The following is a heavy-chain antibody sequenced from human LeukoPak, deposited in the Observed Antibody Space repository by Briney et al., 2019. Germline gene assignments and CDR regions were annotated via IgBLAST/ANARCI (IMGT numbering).Heavy chain of an antibody. J-gene: IGHJ5*02. Sequence: GGSLRLSCAASGFSFSTYSFSWVRQAPGKGLEWVSGISASGGDTFYADSVKGRFTISRDNAKNTLSLQMNSLRVEDTAIYYCAKDVRRCNGACTWGQGTLVTVSS. CDR1: GFSFSTYS. V-gene: IGHV3-23*01. D-gene: IGHD2-8*01. CDR2: ISASGGDT. CDR3: AKDVRRCNGACT.